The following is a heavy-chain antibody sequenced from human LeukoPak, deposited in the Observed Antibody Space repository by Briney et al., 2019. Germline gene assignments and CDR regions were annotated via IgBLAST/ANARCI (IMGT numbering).Heavy chain of an antibody. CDR2: IYYSGST. Sequence: GSLRLSCAASRFSFSTSPMSWIRQPPGKGQEWIGYIYYSGSTNYNPSLKSRVTISVDTSKNQFSLKLSSVTAADTAVYYCASLAAAGTVEFDYWGQGTLVTVSS. V-gene: IGHV4-59*01. J-gene: IGHJ4*02. CDR1: RFSFSTSP. D-gene: IGHD6-13*01. CDR3: ASLAAAGTVEFDY.